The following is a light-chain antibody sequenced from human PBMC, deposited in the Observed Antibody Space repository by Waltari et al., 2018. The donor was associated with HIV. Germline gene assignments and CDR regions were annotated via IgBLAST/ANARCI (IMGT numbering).Light chain of an antibody. CDR3: QQRTNGPPRLA. CDR2: DAS. J-gene: IGKJ4*01. V-gene: IGKV3-11*01. Sequence: ENVLTQSPDTLSLSPGERATLSCRTSQRVSDYLAWYQQKPGQAPRLLIYDASKRATGIPARCSGSGSGTDFTLTISSLEPEDCAVYYCQQRTNGPPRLAFGGGTKVEI. CDR1: QRVSDY.